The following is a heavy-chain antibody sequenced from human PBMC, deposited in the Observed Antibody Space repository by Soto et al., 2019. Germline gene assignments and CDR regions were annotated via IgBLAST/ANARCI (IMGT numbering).Heavy chain of an antibody. Sequence: GESLKISCKGSGYSFTSYWISWVRQMPGKGLEWMGRIDPSDSYPNYSPSFQGHVTISADKSVGTAYLQWSSLKASDTAIYYCARHSGCSGGSCYSVYYFGMDVWGQGTTVTVSS. CDR1: GYSFTSYW. J-gene: IGHJ6*02. D-gene: IGHD2-15*01. CDR2: IDPSDSYP. CDR3: ARHSGCSGGSCYSVYYFGMDV. V-gene: IGHV5-10-1*01.